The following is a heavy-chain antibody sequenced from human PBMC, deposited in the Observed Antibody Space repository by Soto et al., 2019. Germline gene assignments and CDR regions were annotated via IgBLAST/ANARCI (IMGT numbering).Heavy chain of an antibody. V-gene: IGHV4-4*02. D-gene: IGHD3-10*01. Sequence: SETLSLTCGVSGDSISGSNWWNWVRQPPGKGLEWIGEIYHGGNTNYNPSLKSRVTISLDKSKNQFSLKLSSVTAADTAVYFCARGVRLIWLGDLFYYLDYWGQGSLVTVSS. CDR2: IYHGGNT. CDR3: ARGVRLIWLGDLFYYLDY. J-gene: IGHJ4*02. CDR1: GDSISGSNW.